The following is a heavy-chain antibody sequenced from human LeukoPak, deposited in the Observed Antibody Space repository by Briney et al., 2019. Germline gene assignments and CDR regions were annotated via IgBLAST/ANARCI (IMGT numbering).Heavy chain of an antibody. V-gene: IGHV3-15*01. CDR1: GFTFSNAW. CDR2: IKSKTDGGTT. D-gene: IGHD2-2*01. J-gene: IGHJ6*03. Sequence: GGSLRLSCAASGFTFSNAWMSWVRQAPGKGLEWVGRIKSKTDGGTTDYAAPVKGRFTISRDESKNTLYLQMNSLKTEDTAVYYCTTGIVVVPAATLGSDYYYYMDVWGKGTTVTVSS. CDR3: TTGIVVVPAATLGSDYYYYMDV.